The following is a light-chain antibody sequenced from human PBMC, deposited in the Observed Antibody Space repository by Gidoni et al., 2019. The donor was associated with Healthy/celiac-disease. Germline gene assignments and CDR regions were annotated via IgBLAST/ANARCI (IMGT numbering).Light chain of an antibody. V-gene: IGLV1-44*01. CDR1: SSNIGSNT. J-gene: IGLJ7*01. Sequence: QSVLTQPPSASGTPGQRVTISCSGSSSNIGSNTVNWDQQLPGTAPKLLIYSNNQRPSGVPARFSGSKSGTSASLAISGLQSEDEADYYCAAWDDSLNGPGFGGGTQLTVL. CDR3: AAWDDSLNGPG. CDR2: SNN.